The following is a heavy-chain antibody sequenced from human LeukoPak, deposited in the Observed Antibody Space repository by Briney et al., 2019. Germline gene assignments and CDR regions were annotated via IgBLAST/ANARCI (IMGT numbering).Heavy chain of an antibody. CDR1: EFTVSSNY. D-gene: IGHD5-12*01. CDR2: IYSGGST. J-gene: IGHJ6*02. V-gene: IGHV3-66*01. CDR3: ATSHSGYDSYYYYGMDV. Sequence: GGSLRLSCAASEFTVSSNYMSWVRQAPGKGLEWVSVIYSGGSTYYADSVKGRFTISRDNSKNTLYLQMNNLRAEDTAVYYCATSHSGYDSYYYYGMDVWGQGTTVTVSS.